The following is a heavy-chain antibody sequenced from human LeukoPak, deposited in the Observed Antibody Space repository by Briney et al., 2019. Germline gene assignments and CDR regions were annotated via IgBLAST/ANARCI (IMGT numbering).Heavy chain of an antibody. J-gene: IGHJ4*02. CDR1: GFNFRNNG. CDR2: VSYDGGNQ. Sequence: GGSLRLSCAASGFNFRNNGMQWVRQDPGKGLEWVALVSYDGGNQYYADSVKGRFTISRDNSENTLYLQLNSLGAEDTAIYYCARDGDRGWFGESIWGQGTLVTVSS. D-gene: IGHD3-10*01. CDR3: ARDGDRGWFGESI. V-gene: IGHV3-30*03.